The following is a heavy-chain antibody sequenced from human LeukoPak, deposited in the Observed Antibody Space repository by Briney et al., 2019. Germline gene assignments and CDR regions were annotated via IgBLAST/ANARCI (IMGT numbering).Heavy chain of an antibody. CDR1: GFTFDDYA. Sequence: PGRSLRLSCAASGFTFDDYAMHWVRQAPGKGLEWVSGISWNSGSIGYADSVKGRFTISRDNAKNSLYLQMNSLRAEDTALYYCAKDPGSSSWYGYFDYWGQGTLVTVSS. CDR2: ISWNSGSI. J-gene: IGHJ4*02. CDR3: AKDPGSSSWYGYFDY. V-gene: IGHV3-9*01. D-gene: IGHD6-13*01.